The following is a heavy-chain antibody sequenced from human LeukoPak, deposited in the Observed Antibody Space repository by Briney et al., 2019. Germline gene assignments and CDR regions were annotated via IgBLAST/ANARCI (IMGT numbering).Heavy chain of an antibody. CDR1: GFDFSSNW. J-gene: IGHJ4*02. CDR2: IKGDGIST. Sequence: GGSLRLSCAASGFDFSSNWMHWVRHAPGQGLVWVSRIKGDGISTNYANSVKGRFTISRDIAKNTLYLQMNSLRAEDTGVYYCAKDHYWSIDYWGRGTLVTVSS. D-gene: IGHD3-3*01. CDR3: AKDHYWSIDY. V-gene: IGHV3-74*01.